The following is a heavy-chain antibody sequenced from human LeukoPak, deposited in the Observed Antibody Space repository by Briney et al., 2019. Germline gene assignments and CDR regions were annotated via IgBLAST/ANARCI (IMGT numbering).Heavy chain of an antibody. CDR2: ISYDGSNK. J-gene: IGHJ3*02. D-gene: IGHD4-17*01. CDR3: ARGYDYGDSDAFDI. Sequence: GGSLRLSCAASGFTFSSYGMHWVRQAPGKGLEWVAVISYDGSNKYYADSVKGRFTISRDNAKNSLYLQMNSLRAEDTAVYYCARGYDYGDSDAFDIWGQGTMVTVSS. CDR1: GFTFSSYG. V-gene: IGHV3-30*03.